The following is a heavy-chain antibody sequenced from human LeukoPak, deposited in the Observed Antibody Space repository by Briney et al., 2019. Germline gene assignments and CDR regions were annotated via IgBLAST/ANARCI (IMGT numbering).Heavy chain of an antibody. CDR2: TYYRSKLYN. J-gene: IGHJ6*02. D-gene: IGHD5-12*01. Sequence: SQTLSLTCAVSGDSVSSNSAAWNWIRQSPSRGLKWLGRTYYRSKLYNDYAVSVKSRITINPDTSKNQFSLQLNSVTPEDTAVYYCARAGGYSGYDKDYHYYYGMDVWGQGTTVTVSS. CDR3: ARAGGYSGYDKDYHYYYGMDV. CDR1: GDSVSSNSAA. V-gene: IGHV6-1*01.